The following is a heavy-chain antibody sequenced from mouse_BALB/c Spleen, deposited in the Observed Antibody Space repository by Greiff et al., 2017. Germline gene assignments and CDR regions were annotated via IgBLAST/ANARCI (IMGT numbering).Heavy chain of an antibody. V-gene: IGHV1-9*01. Sequence: QVQLQQSGAELMKPGASVKISCKATGYTFSSYWIEWVKQRPGHGLEWIGEILPGSGSTNYNEKFKGKATFTADTSSNTAYMQLSSLTSEDSAVYYCAGRGYGSSYVRYYFDYWGQGTTLTVSA. CDR3: AGRGYGSSYVRYYFDY. D-gene: IGHD1-1*01. CDR1: GYTFSSYW. J-gene: IGHJ2*01. CDR2: ILPGSGST.